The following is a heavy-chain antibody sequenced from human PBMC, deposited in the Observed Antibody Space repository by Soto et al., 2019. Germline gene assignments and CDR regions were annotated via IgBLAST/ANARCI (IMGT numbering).Heavy chain of an antibody. J-gene: IGHJ4*02. CDR2: ISGSGGST. CDR3: AKGSYYYGSGSYILDY. V-gene: IGHV3-23*01. D-gene: IGHD3-10*01. CDR1: GFTFSSYA. Sequence: GGSLRLSCAASGFTFSSYAMSWVRQAPGKGLEWVSAISGSGGSTYYADSVKGRFTISRDNSKNTLYLQMNSLRAEDTAVYYCAKGSYYYGSGSYILDYWGQGTLVTVSS.